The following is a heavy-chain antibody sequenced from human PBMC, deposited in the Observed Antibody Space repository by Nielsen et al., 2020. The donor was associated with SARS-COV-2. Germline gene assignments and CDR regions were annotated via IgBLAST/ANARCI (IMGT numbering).Heavy chain of an antibody. CDR2: INPTNGGT. V-gene: IGHV1-46*01. D-gene: IGHD6-19*01. CDR3: AKDKLWLAQGADY. CDR1: GYTFTNNY. Sequence: ASVKVSCKASGYTFTNNYMHWVRQAPGQGLEWMGLINPTNGGTTYAQKFLGTVTMTRDTSTSTVYMELSSLRVEDTAVYYCAKDKLWLAQGADYWGQGTLVTVSS. J-gene: IGHJ4*02.